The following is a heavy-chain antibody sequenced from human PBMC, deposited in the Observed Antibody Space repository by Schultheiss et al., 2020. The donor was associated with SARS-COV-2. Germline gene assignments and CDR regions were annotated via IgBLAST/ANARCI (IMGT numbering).Heavy chain of an antibody. Sequence: GGSLRLSCAASGFTFSSYGMHWVRQATGKGLEWVSAIGGSGGNTYYADSVKGRFTISRDNSKNTLYLQVNSLRAEDTAVYYCARDPSFLYCRGGGCYYFDYWGQGTLVTVSS. V-gene: IGHV3-23*01. CDR2: IGGSGGNT. CDR3: ARDPSFLYCRGGGCYYFDY. CDR1: GFTFSSYG. J-gene: IGHJ4*02. D-gene: IGHD2-15*01.